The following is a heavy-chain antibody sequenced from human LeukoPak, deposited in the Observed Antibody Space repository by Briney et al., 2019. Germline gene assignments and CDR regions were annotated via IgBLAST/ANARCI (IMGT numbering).Heavy chain of an antibody. CDR2: IYYSGST. J-gene: IGHJ4*02. CDR1: GGSISSYY. D-gene: IGHD3-3*01. CDR3: ARVPYDFWSGYFDY. Sequence: SETLSLTCTASGGSISSYYWSWIRQPPGKGLEWIGYIYYSGSTNYNPSLKSRVTISVDTSKNQFSLKLSSVTAADTAVYYCARVPYDFWSGYFDYWGQGTLVTVSS. V-gene: IGHV4-59*01.